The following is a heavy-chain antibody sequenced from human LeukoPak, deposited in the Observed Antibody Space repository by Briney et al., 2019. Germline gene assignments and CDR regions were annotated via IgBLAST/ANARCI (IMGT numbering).Heavy chain of an antibody. CDR1: GGSISSYY. J-gene: IGHJ5*02. Sequence: SETLSLTCTVSGGSISSYYWSWIRQPPGKGLEWIEYIYYSGSTNYNPSLKSRVTISVDTSKNQFSLKLSSVTAADTAVYYCATAQVRGVSNWFDPWGQGTLVTVSS. D-gene: IGHD3-10*01. CDR2: IYYSGST. V-gene: IGHV4-59*01. CDR3: ATAQVRGVSNWFDP.